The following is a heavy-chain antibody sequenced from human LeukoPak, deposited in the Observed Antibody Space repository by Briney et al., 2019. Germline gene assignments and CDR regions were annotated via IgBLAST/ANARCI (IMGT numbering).Heavy chain of an antibody. V-gene: IGHV3-21*01. CDR1: GFTFSSYS. J-gene: IGHJ6*03. D-gene: IGHD3-16*02. CDR3: ARVITFGGVIVYYYYYYMDA. CDR2: ISSSSSYI. Sequence: GGSLRLSCAASGFTFSSYSMNWVRQAPGKGLEWVSSISSSSSYIYYADSVKGRFTISRDNAKNSLYLQMNSLRAEDTAVYYCARVITFGGVIVYYYYYYMDAWGKGTTVTVSS.